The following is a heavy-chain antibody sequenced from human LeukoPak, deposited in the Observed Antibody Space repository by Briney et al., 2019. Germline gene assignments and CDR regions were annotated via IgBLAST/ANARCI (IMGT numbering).Heavy chain of an antibody. CDR1: GFTFSNYW. CDR3: ARSEEYVVVTDPDY. J-gene: IGHJ4*02. CDR2: MNTDGSTT. D-gene: IGHD2-21*02. V-gene: IGHV3-74*01. Sequence: GGSLRLSCVASGFTFSNYWMHWVRQVPGKGLVWVSYMNTDGSTTIYADSVKGRFTISRDNAKNTLYLQMNSLRAEDTAVYYCARSEEYVVVTDPDYWGQGTLVTVSS.